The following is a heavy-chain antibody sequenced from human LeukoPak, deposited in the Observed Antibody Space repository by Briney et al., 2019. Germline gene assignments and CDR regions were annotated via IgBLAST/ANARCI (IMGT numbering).Heavy chain of an antibody. D-gene: IGHD3-22*01. CDR1: GGSISSYY. J-gene: IGHJ4*02. CDR3: ARGDSSGYLLLNFDY. CDR2: IYYSGST. V-gene: IGHV4-59*01. Sequence: SETLSLTCTVSGGSISSYYWSWIRQPPGKGLEWIGYIYYSGSTNYNPSLKSRVTISVDTSKNQFSLKLSSVTAADTAVYCCARGDSSGYLLLNFDYWGQGTLVTVSS.